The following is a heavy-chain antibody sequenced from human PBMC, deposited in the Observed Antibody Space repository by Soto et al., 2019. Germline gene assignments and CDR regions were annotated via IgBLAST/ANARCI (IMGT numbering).Heavy chain of an antibody. CDR2: ISYDGSNK. Sequence: QVQLVESGGGVVQPGRSLRLSCAASGFTFSSYAMHWVRQAPGKGLEWVAVISYDGSNKYYADSAKGRFTISRDNSKNRVYLQMNSLRAEDAAVYCCARDYLRMVRGVPLGGFDYWGQGTLVTVSS. V-gene: IGHV3-30-3*01. CDR3: ARDYLRMVRGVPLGGFDY. D-gene: IGHD3-10*01. CDR1: GFTFSSYA. J-gene: IGHJ4*02.